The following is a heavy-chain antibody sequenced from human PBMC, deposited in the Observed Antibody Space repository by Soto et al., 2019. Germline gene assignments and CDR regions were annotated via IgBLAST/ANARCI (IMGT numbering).Heavy chain of an antibody. J-gene: IGHJ6*02. Sequence: PXSLTCDGSGGSISSYYWTWIRQPPGKGLEWIGYVYKTGSTNYNPSLKSRVTISLDTSKNQFFLNLSSVTSADTAVYYCAGMSFTVFGEVIDNFYFYGMDVWGQGTTVTVSS. CDR3: AGMSFTVFGEVIDNFYFYGMDV. CDR1: GGSISSYY. V-gene: IGHV4-59*03. D-gene: IGHD3-3*01. CDR2: VYKTGST.